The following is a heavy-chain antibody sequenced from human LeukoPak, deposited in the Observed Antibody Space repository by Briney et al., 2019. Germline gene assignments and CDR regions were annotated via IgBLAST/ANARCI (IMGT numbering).Heavy chain of an antibody. J-gene: IGHJ4*02. V-gene: IGHV3-23*01. Sequence: PGGSLRLSCAASGFTFPAYAMNWVRQAPGKGLEWVSVISGTGGSTYYADSVKGRFTISRGNSKNTLNLQMNSLRVEDTAVYYCAKRGSGDYFDYWGQGTLVTVSS. CDR3: AKRGSGDYFDY. CDR1: GFTFPAYA. CDR2: ISGTGGST. D-gene: IGHD3-16*01.